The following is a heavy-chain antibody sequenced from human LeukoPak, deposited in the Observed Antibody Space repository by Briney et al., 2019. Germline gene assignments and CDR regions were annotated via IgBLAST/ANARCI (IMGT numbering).Heavy chain of an antibody. V-gene: IGHV3-33*01. CDR1: GFTFSSYG. CDR3: ARTPYSNYERDYGDKYYFDY. J-gene: IGHJ4*02. Sequence: GRPLRLSCAASGFTFSSYGMHWVRQAPGKGLEWVAVIWYDGSNKYYADSVKGRFTISRDNSKNTPYLQMNSLRAEDTAVYYCARTPYSNYERDYGDKYYFDYWGQGTLVTVSS. CDR2: IWYDGSNK. D-gene: IGHD4-11*01.